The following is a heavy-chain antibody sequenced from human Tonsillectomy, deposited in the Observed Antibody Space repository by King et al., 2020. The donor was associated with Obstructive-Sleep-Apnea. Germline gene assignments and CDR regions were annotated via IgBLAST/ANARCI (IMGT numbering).Heavy chain of an antibody. Sequence: QLQESGPGLVKPSETLSLTCTVSGGSISSYYWSWIRQPPGKGLEWIGDIYYSGSTNYNPSLKSRVTISVDTSKNKFSLKLSSVTAADTAVYYCPGYTYGSGGSCYIDYWGQGTLVTVSS. D-gene: IGHD2-15*01. V-gene: IGHV4-59*01. CDR1: GGSISSYY. CDR3: PGYTYGSGGSCYIDY. J-gene: IGHJ4*02. CDR2: IYYSGST.